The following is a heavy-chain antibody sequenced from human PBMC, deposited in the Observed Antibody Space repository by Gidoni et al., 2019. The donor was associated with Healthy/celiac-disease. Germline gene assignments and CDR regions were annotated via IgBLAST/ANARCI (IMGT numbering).Heavy chain of an antibody. Sequence: EVQLLESGGGLVQPGGSLRLSCAASGFTFSSYAMSWVRQAPGKGLEWVSAISGSGGSTYYADSVKGRFTISRDNSKNTLYLQMNSLRAEDTAVYYCAKSPAIAAAGITYFDYWGQGTLGTVSS. V-gene: IGHV3-23*01. CDR1: GFTFSSYA. CDR3: AKSPAIAAAGITYFDY. CDR2: ISGSGGST. D-gene: IGHD6-13*01. J-gene: IGHJ4*02.